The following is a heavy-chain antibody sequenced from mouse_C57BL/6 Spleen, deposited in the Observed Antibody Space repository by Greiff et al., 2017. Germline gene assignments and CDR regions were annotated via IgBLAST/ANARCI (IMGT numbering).Heavy chain of an antibody. J-gene: IGHJ2*01. CDR3: TRGNYDSHFDY. V-gene: IGHV1-5*01. CDR1: GYTFTSYW. D-gene: IGHD2-4*01. Sequence: EVQLQQSGTVLARPGASVKMSCKTSGYTFTSYWMHWVKQRPGQGLEWRGAIYPGNSDTSYNQKFKGKAKLTAVTSASTAYMELSSLTNEDSAVYYCTRGNYDSHFDYWGQGTTLTVSS. CDR2: IYPGNSDT.